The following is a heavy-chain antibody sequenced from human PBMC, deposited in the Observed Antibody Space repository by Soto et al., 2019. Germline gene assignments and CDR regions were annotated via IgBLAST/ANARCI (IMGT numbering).Heavy chain of an antibody. J-gene: IGHJ6*01. D-gene: IGHD1-1*01. V-gene: IGHV4-30-4*01. Sequence: QVQLQESGTGLVKPSQTLSLTCTVSVVSISSGDYYWRWIRQPPGKGLEWIGYIYYSGSTYYNPYLKRRVTTSVDPSKNNYSRKVSSVTAAETAVYYCARQGDETSTGTTYYYYGIEVLGQGTTVTVSS. CDR2: IYYSGST. CDR3: ARQGDETSTGTTYYYYGIEV. CDR1: VVSISSGDYY.